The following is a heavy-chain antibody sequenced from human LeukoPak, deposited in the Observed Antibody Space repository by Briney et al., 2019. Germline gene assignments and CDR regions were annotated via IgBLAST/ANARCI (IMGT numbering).Heavy chain of an antibody. Sequence: ASVKVSCKASGGTFSSYAISWVRQAPGQGLEWMGGIIPIFGTANYAQKFQGRVTITADESTSTAYMELSSLRSEGTAVYYCASRHTAMENDYWGQGTLVTVSS. CDR2: IIPIFGTA. D-gene: IGHD5-18*01. J-gene: IGHJ4*02. CDR1: GGTFSSYA. V-gene: IGHV1-69*13. CDR3: ASRHTAMENDY.